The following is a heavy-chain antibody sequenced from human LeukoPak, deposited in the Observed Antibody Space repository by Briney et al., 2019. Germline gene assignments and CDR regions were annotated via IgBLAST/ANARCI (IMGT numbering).Heavy chain of an antibody. Sequence: SETLSLTCTVSGGSISSYYWSWIRQPPGKGLEWIGYIYYSGSTNYNPSLKSRVTISVDTSKNQFSLKLSSVTAADTAVYYCATTRRGYSYGQRDYWGQGTLVTVSS. CDR3: ATTRRGYSYGQRDY. J-gene: IGHJ4*02. V-gene: IGHV4-59*01. CDR1: GGSISSYY. CDR2: IYYSGST. D-gene: IGHD5-18*01.